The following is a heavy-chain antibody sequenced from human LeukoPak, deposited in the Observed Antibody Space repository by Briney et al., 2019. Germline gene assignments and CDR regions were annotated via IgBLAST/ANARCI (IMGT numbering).Heavy chain of an antibody. CDR1: GFTFSSYG. Sequence: GGSLRLSCAASGFTFSSYGMHWVRQAPGKGLEWVALISNDGSNKYYADSVEGRFTISRDNSKNTLYLQMNSLRAEDTAVYYCAKHSSGIAVAGTVQYWGQGTLVTVSS. CDR2: ISNDGSNK. CDR3: AKHSSGIAVAGTVQY. D-gene: IGHD6-19*01. V-gene: IGHV3-30*18. J-gene: IGHJ4*02.